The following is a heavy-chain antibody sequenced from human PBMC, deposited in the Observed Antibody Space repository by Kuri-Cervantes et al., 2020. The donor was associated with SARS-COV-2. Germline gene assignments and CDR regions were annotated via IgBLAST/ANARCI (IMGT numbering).Heavy chain of an antibody. CDR2: IGTAGDT. V-gene: IGHV3-13*01. Sequence: GGSLRLSCAASGFTFSSYDMHWVRQATGKGLEWVSAIGTAGDTYYPGSVKGRFTISRENAKNSLYLQMNSLRAEDTAVYYCARDIHGAIFGVVIIDYYGMDVWGQGTTVTVSS. CDR1: GFTFSSYD. CDR3: ARDIHGAIFGVVIIDYYGMDV. D-gene: IGHD3-3*01. J-gene: IGHJ6*02.